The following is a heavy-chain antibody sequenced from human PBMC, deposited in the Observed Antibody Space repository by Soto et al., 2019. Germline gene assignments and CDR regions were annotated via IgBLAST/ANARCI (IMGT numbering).Heavy chain of an antibody. CDR2: ISAYNGNT. CDR3: AREAAAAIEGVDYYYGMDV. V-gene: IGHV1-18*01. CDR1: GYTFTSYG. D-gene: IGHD6-25*01. J-gene: IGHJ6*02. Sequence: QVQLVQSGADVKKPGASVKVSCKASGYTFTSYGISWVRQAPGQGLEWMGWISAYNGNTNYQQNLPGRVTMTTDTATSTAYYVLRSLRPADTAVAFCAREAAAAIEGVDYYYGMDVWGQGTTVTVSS.